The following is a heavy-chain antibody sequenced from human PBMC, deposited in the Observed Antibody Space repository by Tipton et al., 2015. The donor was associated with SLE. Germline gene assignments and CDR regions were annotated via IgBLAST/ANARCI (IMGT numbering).Heavy chain of an antibody. CDR1: GFSVSGDF. CDR3: AKDPPEKAAAAPDY. J-gene: IGHJ4*02. V-gene: IGHV3-23*01. CDR2: ISGSGGST. Sequence: SLRLSCAVSGFSVSGDFMSWVRQTPGKGLEWVSAISGSGGSTYYADSVKGRFTISRDNSKNTLYLQMNSLRAEDTAVYYCAKDPPEKAAAAPDYWGQGTLVTVSS. D-gene: IGHD6-13*01.